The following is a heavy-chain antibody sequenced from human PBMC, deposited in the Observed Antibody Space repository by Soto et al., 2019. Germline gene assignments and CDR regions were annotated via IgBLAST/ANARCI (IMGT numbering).Heavy chain of an antibody. D-gene: IGHD2-2*01. CDR3: AKDRARGYCTSSGCYGDYYYYMDV. Sequence: PGGSLRLSCAASGFTFDTYAMSWVRQSPGKGLEWVSAISYSGGSTYYADSVKGRFTISRDNSKNTLYLQMNSLRAEDTAVYYCAKDRARGYCTSSGCYGDYYYYMDVWGKGTTVTVSS. V-gene: IGHV3-23*01. J-gene: IGHJ6*03. CDR1: GFTFDTYA. CDR2: ISYSGGST.